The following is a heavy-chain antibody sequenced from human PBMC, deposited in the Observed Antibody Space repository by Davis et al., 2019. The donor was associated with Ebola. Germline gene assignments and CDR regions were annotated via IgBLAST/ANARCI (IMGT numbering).Heavy chain of an antibody. CDR3: ARAEGSGWYHKF. J-gene: IGHJ4*02. D-gene: IGHD6-19*01. CDR2: INHSGST. Sequence: SETLSLTCTVSGGSISSGGYYWSWIRQPPGKGLEWIGEINHSGSTNYNPSLKSRVTISVDTSKNQFSLKLSSVTAADTAVYYCARAEGSGWYHKFWGQGNLVTVSS. V-gene: IGHV4-39*07. CDR1: GGSISSGGYY.